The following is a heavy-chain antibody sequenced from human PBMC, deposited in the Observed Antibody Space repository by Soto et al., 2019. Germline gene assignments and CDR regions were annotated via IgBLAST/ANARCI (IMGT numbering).Heavy chain of an antibody. D-gene: IGHD6-13*01. Sequence: QVQLVQSGAEVKKPGASVKVSCKASGYTFTNYDINWVRQATGQGLEWMGWMNPNSGNTGYAQKFQGRVTMTRNTSISTAYMELSSLRSEDTAVYYCARTPPAAAGYYYYYGMDVWGQGTTVTVSS. CDR1: GYTFTNYD. CDR3: ARTPPAAAGYYYYYGMDV. CDR2: MNPNSGNT. J-gene: IGHJ6*02. V-gene: IGHV1-8*01.